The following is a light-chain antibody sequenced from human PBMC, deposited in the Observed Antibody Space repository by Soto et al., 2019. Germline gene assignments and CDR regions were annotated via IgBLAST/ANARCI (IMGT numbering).Light chain of an antibody. V-gene: IGLV1-47*01. CDR3: AAWDDSLSGLGV. CDR2: KNN. J-gene: IGLJ7*01. CDR1: SSNIGNFY. Sequence: QSVLTQPPSASGTPGQRVTISCSGSSSNIGNFYVYWYQQLPGTAPKLLIYKNNQRPLGVPDRFSGSKSGTSASLAISGLRSEDEGDYYCAAWDDSLSGLGVFGGGTQLTVL.